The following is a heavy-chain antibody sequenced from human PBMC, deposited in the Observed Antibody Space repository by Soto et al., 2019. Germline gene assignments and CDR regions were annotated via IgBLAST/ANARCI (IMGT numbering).Heavy chain of an antibody. CDR3: ARDSGIAAAGTNCHY. J-gene: IGHJ4*02. D-gene: IGHD6-13*01. CDR2: INPSGGST. V-gene: IGHV1-46*01. CDR1: GYTFTSYY. Sequence: QVQLVQSGAEVKKPGASVKVSCKASGYTFTSYYMHWVRQAPGQGLEWMGIINPSGGSTSYAQKFRGRVTMTRDTSTSTVYMELSSLRSEDTAVYYCARDSGIAAAGTNCHYWGQGTLVTVSS.